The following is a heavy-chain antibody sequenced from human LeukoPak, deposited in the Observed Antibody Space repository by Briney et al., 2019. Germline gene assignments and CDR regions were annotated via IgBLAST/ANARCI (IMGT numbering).Heavy chain of an antibody. CDR3: VRGVGVSRFNYLDS. V-gene: IGHV3-33*01. D-gene: IGHD6-13*01. J-gene: IGHJ4*02. CDR1: GFTFSSFG. CDR2: IWYDASNK. Sequence: GGSLRLSCAASGFTFSSFGMHWVRQAPGKGLEWVAVIWYDASNKYYADSVKGRFTISRDTSKNTLYLQMNSLRDDDTAVYYCVRGVGVSRFNYLDSWGQGTLVIVSS.